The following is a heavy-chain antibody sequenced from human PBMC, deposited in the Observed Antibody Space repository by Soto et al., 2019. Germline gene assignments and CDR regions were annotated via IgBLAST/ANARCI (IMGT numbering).Heavy chain of an antibody. D-gene: IGHD2-15*01. J-gene: IGHJ5*02. V-gene: IGHV4-30-4*01. CDR3: ARDGYCSGGSCQYWFDP. CDR2: IYYSGST. CDR1: GGSIISGDYY. Sequence: SETLSLTCTFSGGSIISGDYYWSWIRQPPGKGLEWIGYIYYSGSTYYNPSLKSRVTISVDTSKNQFSLKLSSVTAADTAMYYCARDGYCSGGSCQYWFDPWGQGTLVTVSS.